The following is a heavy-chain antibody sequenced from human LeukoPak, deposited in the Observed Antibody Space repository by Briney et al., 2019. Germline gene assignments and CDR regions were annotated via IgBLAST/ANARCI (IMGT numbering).Heavy chain of an antibody. Sequence: GSSVTVSCKASGGTFSSYAISWVRQAPGQGLEWMGRIIPILGIANYAQKFQGRVTITADKSTSTAYMELSSLRSEDTAVYYCAEQNWEGYFDYWGQGTLVTVSS. CDR2: IIPILGIA. J-gene: IGHJ4*02. V-gene: IGHV1-69*04. CDR3: AEQNWEGYFDY. CDR1: GGTFSSYA. D-gene: IGHD7-27*01.